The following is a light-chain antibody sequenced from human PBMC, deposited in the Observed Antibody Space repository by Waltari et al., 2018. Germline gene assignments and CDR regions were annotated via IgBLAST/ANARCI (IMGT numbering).Light chain of an antibody. J-gene: IGLJ2*01. CDR2: TTD. CDR1: PGAFTSGHS. Sequence: QPVVPQEPPLTVPPVGTVTPTCGSSPGAFTSGHSALWPQQRPGHAPTTLISTTDNKEAWAPARFSGSPRGGKAALTLSGAQPEEEAVYYCLLSYSGDREVFGGGTKLTVL. CDR3: LLSYSGDREV. V-gene: IGLV7-46*01.